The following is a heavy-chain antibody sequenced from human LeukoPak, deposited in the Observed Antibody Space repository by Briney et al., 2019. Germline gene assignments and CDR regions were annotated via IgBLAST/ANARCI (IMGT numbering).Heavy chain of an antibody. CDR1: GFSFNKYA. D-gene: IGHD3-10*01. J-gene: IGHJ4*02. V-gene: IGHV3-23*01. CDR2: MTGGGAT. CDR3: AKDKIVGDGRWDFDY. Sequence: GGSLRLSCVGSGFSFNKYAASWVRQAPGKGLEWVAGMTGGGATYHADPVKGRFVISRDNSKNTVYLQMNSLRAEDTALYFCAKDKIVGDGRWDFDYWGKGTLVTVSS.